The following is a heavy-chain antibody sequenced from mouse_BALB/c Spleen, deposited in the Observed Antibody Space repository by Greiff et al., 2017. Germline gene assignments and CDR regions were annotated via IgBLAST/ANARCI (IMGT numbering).Heavy chain of an antibody. CDR1: GYTFTSYW. Sequence: LQQPGSELVRPGASVKLSCKASGYTFTSYWMHWVKQRPGQGLEWIVNIYPGSGSTNYDEKFKSKATLTVDTSSSTAYMQLSSLTSEDSAVYYCTNYGNYGYFDVWGAGTTVTVSS. J-gene: IGHJ1*01. CDR3: TNYGNYGYFDV. CDR2: IYPGSGST. D-gene: IGHD2-1*01. V-gene: IGHV1S22*01.